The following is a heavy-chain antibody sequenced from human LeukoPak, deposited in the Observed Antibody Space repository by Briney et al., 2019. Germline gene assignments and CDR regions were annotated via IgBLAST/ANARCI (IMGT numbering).Heavy chain of an antibody. CDR1: GGSFSGYY. Sequence: SETLSLTCAVYGGSFSGYYWSWIRQPPGKGLEWIGEINHSGSTNYNPSLKSRVTISVDTSKNQFSLKLSSVTAADTAVYYCARRPAAIAFWFDPWGQGTLVTVSS. CDR2: INHSGST. D-gene: IGHD2-2*01. CDR3: ARRPAAIAFWFDP. V-gene: IGHV4-34*01. J-gene: IGHJ5*02.